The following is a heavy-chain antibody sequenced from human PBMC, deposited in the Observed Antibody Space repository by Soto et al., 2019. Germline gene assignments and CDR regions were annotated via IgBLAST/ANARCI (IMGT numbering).Heavy chain of an antibody. V-gene: IGHV3-30*18. Sequence: VQLVESGGGVVQPGRSLRLSCAASGFTFSDYAMHWVGQAPGKGLEWVAVVSHDGRNTHYADSVKGRFTISRDSSKNTVSMEMTSLRAEATAVDYCAKGGRQWLVTSDFNYCGQGALVTVSS. CDR2: VSHDGRNT. D-gene: IGHD6-19*01. CDR3: AKGGRQWLVTSDFNY. CDR1: GFTFSDYA. J-gene: IGHJ4*02.